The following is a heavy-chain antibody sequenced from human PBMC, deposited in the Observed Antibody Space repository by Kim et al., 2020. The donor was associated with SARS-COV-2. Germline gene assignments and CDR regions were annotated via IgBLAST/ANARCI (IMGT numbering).Heavy chain of an antibody. D-gene: IGHD6-13*01. CDR3: ARVGGAAASNY. CDR2: IYYSGST. J-gene: IGHJ4*02. CDR1: GGSISSYY. Sequence: SETLSLTCTVSGGSISSYYWSWIRQPPGKGLEWIGYIYYSGSTNYNPSLESRVTISVDTSKNQFSLKLSSVTAADTAVYYCARVGGAAASNYWGQGTLVT. V-gene: IGHV4-59*01.